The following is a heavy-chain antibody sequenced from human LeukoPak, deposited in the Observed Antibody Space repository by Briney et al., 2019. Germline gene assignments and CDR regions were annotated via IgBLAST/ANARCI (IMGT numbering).Heavy chain of an antibody. Sequence: GGSLRLSCAASGFTFSSYSMNWVRQAPGKGLEWVSSISSSSSYIYYADSVKGRFTISRDNAKNSLYLQMNSLRAEDTAVYYCARAPGSGSYYGMDVWDQGTTVTVSS. CDR2: ISSSSSYI. V-gene: IGHV3-21*01. J-gene: IGHJ6*02. D-gene: IGHD3-10*01. CDR1: GFTFSSYS. CDR3: ARAPGSGSYYGMDV.